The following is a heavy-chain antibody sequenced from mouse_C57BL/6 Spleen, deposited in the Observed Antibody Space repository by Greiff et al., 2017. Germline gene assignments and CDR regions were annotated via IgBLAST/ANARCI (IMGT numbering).Heavy chain of an antibody. D-gene: IGHD1-1*01. Sequence: EVKLMESGGGLVKPGGSLKLSCAASGFTFSDYGMHWVRQAPEKGLEWVAYISSGSSTIYYADTVKGRFTISRDNAKNTLFLQMTSRGSEDTAMYYCARGGGLLFDYWGQGTTLTVSS. V-gene: IGHV5-17*01. J-gene: IGHJ2*01. CDR3: ARGGGLLFDY. CDR1: GFTFSDYG. CDR2: ISSGSSTI.